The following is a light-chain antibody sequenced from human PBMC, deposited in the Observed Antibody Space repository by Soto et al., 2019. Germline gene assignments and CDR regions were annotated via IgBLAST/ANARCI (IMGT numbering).Light chain of an antibody. CDR1: GGDIGAYDY. CDR3: TSYTTTSPVG. CDR2: DVT. J-gene: IGLJ2*01. V-gene: IGLV2-14*01. Sequence: QSVLTQPASVSGSPGQSITISCTGTGGDIGAYDYVSWYQQHPGKAPTLMIYDVTHRPSGVSTRFSGSKSGNTATLTISGLQAEDEADYYCTSYTTTSPVGFGGGTKVTVL.